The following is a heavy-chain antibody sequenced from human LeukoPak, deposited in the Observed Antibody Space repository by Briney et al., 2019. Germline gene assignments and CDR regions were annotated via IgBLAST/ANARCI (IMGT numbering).Heavy chain of an antibody. D-gene: IGHD4-17*01. V-gene: IGHV1-18*01. CDR2: ISAYNGNT. CDR3: ARTTRLLYGDYAFVY. CDR1: GYTFTSHG. Sequence: PSVKVSCKASGYTFTSHGISWVRQAPGQGLEWMGWISAYNGNTNYAQKLQGRVTMTTDTSTSTAYMELRSLRSDDTAVYYCARTTRLLYGDYAFVYWGRGILVTVSS. J-gene: IGHJ4*02.